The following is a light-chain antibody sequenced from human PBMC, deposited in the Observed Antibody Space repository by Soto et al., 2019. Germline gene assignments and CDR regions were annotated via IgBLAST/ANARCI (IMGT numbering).Light chain of an antibody. V-gene: IGLV2-14*01. CDR3: SSYTNTNTWV. CDR2: EVN. J-gene: IGLJ3*02. CDR1: NSDVGGYNY. Sequence: QSALTQPAPVSGSPGQSITISCTGTNSDVGGYNYVSWYQQNPGKAPKLMIYEVNNRPSGASNRFSGSKSGNTASLTISGLQAEDEADYYCSSYTNTNTWVFGGGTKVTVL.